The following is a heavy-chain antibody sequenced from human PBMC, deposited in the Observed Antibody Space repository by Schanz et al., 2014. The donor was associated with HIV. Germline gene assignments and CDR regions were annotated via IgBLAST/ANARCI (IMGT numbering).Heavy chain of an antibody. J-gene: IGHJ6*02. CDR1: GFTFSNYA. CDR3: AKDRRGGYQFLYGLDV. CDR2: ISYDGSKK. D-gene: IGHD2-2*01. V-gene: IGHV3-30*04. Sequence: QVQLVESGGGVVQPGRSLRLSCAVSGFTFSNYAMHWVRQAPGKGLEWVAVISYDGSKKYYADSVKGRFTISRDNSKNTLYLQMNSLRAEDTAVYYCAKDRRGGYQFLYGLDVWGQGTTVTVSS.